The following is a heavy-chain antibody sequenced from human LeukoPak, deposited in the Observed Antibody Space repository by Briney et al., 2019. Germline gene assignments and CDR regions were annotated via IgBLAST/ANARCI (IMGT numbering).Heavy chain of an antibody. Sequence: ASLKVSCKSSGYTFTGYYMHWVRQAPGQGLEWMGWINPNSGGTNYAQKFQGRVTMTRDTSISTAYMELSRLRSDDTAVYYCATDRGYSYGLSGSGDYWGQGTLVTVSS. V-gene: IGHV1-2*02. D-gene: IGHD5-18*01. CDR1: GYTFTGYY. CDR2: INPNSGGT. CDR3: ATDRGYSYGLSGSGDY. J-gene: IGHJ4*02.